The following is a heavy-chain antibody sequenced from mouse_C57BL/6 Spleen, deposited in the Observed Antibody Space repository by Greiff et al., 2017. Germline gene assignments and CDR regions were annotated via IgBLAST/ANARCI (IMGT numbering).Heavy chain of an antibody. CDR2: IDPSDSYT. V-gene: IGHV1-50*01. CDR3: ARLHAAMDY. CDR1: GYTFTSYW. J-gene: IGHJ4*01. Sequence: QVQLQQPGAELVKPGASVKLSCKASGYTFTSYWMQWVKQRPGQGLEWIGEIDPSDSYTNYNQKFKGKATLTVDTSSSTAYMQLSSLTSEDSAVYYCARLHAAMDYWGQGTSVTVSS. D-gene: IGHD6-5*01.